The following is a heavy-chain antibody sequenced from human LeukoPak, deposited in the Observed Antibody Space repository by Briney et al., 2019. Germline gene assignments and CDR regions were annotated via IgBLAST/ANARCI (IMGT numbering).Heavy chain of an antibody. Sequence: SETLSLTCTVSGVSISSSSYYWGWIRQPPGKGLEWIGSIYYSGSTYYNPSLKSRVTISVDTSKNQFSLKLSSVTAADTAVYYCARNSGSYGLDYWGQGTLVTVSS. CDR2: IYYSGST. CDR1: GVSISSSSYY. CDR3: ARNSGSYGLDY. V-gene: IGHV4-39*01. J-gene: IGHJ4*02. D-gene: IGHD1-26*01.